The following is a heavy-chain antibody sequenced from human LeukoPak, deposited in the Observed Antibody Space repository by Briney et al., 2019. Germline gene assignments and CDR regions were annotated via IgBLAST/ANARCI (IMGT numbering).Heavy chain of an antibody. V-gene: IGHV3-23*01. D-gene: IGHD6-13*01. CDR2: ISGSGGST. Sequence: PGGSLRLSCAASGFAFNSYAMSWVRQAPGKGLEWVSAISGSGGSTYYADSVKGRFTISRDNSKNTLYLQMNSLRAEDTAVYYCANNKGGVIAAAIYYWGQGTLVTVSS. CDR3: ANNKGGVIAAAIYY. CDR1: GFAFNSYA. J-gene: IGHJ4*02.